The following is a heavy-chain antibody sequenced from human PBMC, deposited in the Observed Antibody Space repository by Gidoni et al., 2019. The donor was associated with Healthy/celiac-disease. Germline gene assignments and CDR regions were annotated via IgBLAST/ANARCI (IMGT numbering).Heavy chain of an antibody. J-gene: IGHJ4*02. CDR2: INHSGST. D-gene: IGHD5-12*01. V-gene: IGHV4-34*01. CDR3: ARAAWLQSIYDY. CDR1: GGSFSGYY. Sequence: QVQLQQWGAGLLKPSETLSLTCAVYGGSFSGYYWSWIRQPPGKGLEWIGEINHSGSTNYNPSLKSRVTISVDTSKNQFSLKLSSVTAADTAVYYCARAAWLQSIYDYWGQGTLVTVSS.